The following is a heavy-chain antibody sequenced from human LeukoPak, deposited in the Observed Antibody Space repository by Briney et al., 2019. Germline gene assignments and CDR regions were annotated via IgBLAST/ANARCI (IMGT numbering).Heavy chain of an antibody. J-gene: IGHJ4*02. CDR2: ISGGGGKT. CDR1: GFTFITYA. V-gene: IGHV3-23*01. CDR3: ARDQGIFDY. Sequence: PGRSLRLSCAASGFTFITYAMSWVRQAAGKGLEWVSAISGGGGKTYYTDSVKGRSTISRDNSKNMLYLQMNSLRDEDSAVYYCARDQGIFDYWGQGTLVTVSS.